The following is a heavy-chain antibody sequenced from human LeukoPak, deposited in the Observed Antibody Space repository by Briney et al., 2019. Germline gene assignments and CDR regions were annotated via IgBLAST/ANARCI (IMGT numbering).Heavy chain of an antibody. V-gene: IGHV3-74*01. J-gene: IGHJ5*01. CDR2: VDHYGTRT. CDR1: GFTFSSYG. Sequence: GGSLRLSCAASGFTFSSYGMSWVRQAPGKGLAWVSRVDHYGTRTNYADFVKGRFTISRHNAKNTVYLQMNNLRAADTAVYYCARSRWSGYVDSWGQGTLVTVSS. CDR3: ARSRWSGYVDS. D-gene: IGHD3-3*01.